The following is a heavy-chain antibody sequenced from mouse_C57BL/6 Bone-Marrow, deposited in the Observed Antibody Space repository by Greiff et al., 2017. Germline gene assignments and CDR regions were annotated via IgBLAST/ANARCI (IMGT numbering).Heavy chain of an antibody. J-gene: IGHJ2*01. Sequence: VQLQQSGPVLVKPGASVKMSCKASGYTFTDYYMNWVKQSHGKSLEWIGVINPYNGGTSYNQKFKGKATLTVDKSSSTAYMELNSLTSEDSAVYYCAPYYYGSSPYYFDYWGQGTTLTVSS. CDR1: GYTFTDYY. V-gene: IGHV1-19*01. D-gene: IGHD1-1*01. CDR3: APYYYGSSPYYFDY. CDR2: INPYNGGT.